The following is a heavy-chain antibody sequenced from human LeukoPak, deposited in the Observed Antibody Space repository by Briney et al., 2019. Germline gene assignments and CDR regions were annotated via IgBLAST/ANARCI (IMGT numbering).Heavy chain of an antibody. D-gene: IGHD3-10*01. J-gene: IGHJ6*03. CDR2: ISNRGDRS. V-gene: IGHV3-23*01. CDR3: AKDSAFYYIDV. Sequence: GGSLRLSCAASGFIFSNFDMNWVRQAPGKGLEWVSGISNRGDRSYYADSVKGRFTISRDNSKNTLYLQMNSLKGDDTAVYYCAKDSAFYYIDVWGKGTTVIISS. CDR1: GFIFSNFD.